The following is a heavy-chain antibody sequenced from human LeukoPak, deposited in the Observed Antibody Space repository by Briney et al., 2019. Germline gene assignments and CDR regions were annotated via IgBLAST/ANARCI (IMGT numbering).Heavy chain of an antibody. V-gene: IGHV3-15*01. CDR2: IKSKTDGGTT. CDR3: TTGPPHYYDILTGYYKAPHY. J-gene: IGHJ4*02. Sequence: PGGSLRLSCAGSGFTFNYFAIHWVRQAPGKGLEWVGRIKSKTDGGTTDYAAPVKGRFTISRDDSKNTLYLQMNSLKTEDTAVYYCTTGPPHYYDILTGYYKAPHYWGQGTLVTVSS. D-gene: IGHD3-9*01. CDR1: GFTFNYFA.